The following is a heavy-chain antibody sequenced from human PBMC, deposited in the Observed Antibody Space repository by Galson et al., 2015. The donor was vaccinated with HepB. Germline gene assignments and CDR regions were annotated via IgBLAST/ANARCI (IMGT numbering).Heavy chain of an antibody. J-gene: IGHJ4*02. V-gene: IGHV3-23*01. CDR3: AKAAGSHYFDTRGFYNFDF. CDR2: ISGSGGST. Sequence: SLRLSCAASGFSFNSYAMSWVRQAPGKGLEWVSGISGSGGSTNYADSVKGRFTTSRDNSKNKLFLQMSSLRAEDTALYFCAKAAGSHYFDTRGFYNFDFWGQGTLATVSS. D-gene: IGHD3-22*01. CDR1: GFSFNSYA.